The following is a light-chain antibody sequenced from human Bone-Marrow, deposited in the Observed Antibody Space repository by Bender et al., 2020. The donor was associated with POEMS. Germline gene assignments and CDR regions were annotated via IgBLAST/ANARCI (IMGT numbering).Light chain of an antibody. CDR2: SNN. Sequence: QSVLTQPPSASATPGQSVTISCSGTSSNFGNNAANWYQHVPGTAPKLLIYSNNQRPSGIPDRFSASTSGTSASLAISGLDSDDEADYYCSSWDDSLNGWVFGGGTKLTVL. V-gene: IGLV1-44*01. J-gene: IGLJ3*02. CDR1: SSNFGNNA. CDR3: SSWDDSLNGWV.